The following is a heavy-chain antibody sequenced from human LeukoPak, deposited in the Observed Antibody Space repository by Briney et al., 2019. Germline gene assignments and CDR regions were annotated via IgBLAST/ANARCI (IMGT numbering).Heavy chain of an antibody. CDR2: ITSDSSII. Sequence: LSLTCTVSGYSISSGYYWGWIRQAPGKGLEWISYITSDSSIIYYADSVKGRFTISRDNAKNSLYLQTTSLRAEDTAVYYCAVSAPNYYDSSGYYSYFQHWGQGTLVSVSS. J-gene: IGHJ1*01. CDR1: GYSISSGYY. CDR3: AVSAPNYYDSSGYYSYFQH. D-gene: IGHD3-22*01. V-gene: IGHV3-11*04.